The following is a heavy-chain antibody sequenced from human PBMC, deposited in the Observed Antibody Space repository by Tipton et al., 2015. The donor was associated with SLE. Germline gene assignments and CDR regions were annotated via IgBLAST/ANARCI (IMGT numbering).Heavy chain of an antibody. CDR1: GASLSSFF. CDR3: ARGKRHYDVLTGYYSKPHYFDF. V-gene: IGHV4-34*01. D-gene: IGHD3-9*01. CDR2: INHSGNT. Sequence: TLSLTCTVSGASLSSFFWAWIRQPPGKGLEWIGEINHSGNTNFNPSLESRVTISVDTSRNLFSLNLSSVTAADTAVYYCARGKRHYDVLTGYYSKPHYFDFWGQGTVVAVSP. J-gene: IGHJ4*02.